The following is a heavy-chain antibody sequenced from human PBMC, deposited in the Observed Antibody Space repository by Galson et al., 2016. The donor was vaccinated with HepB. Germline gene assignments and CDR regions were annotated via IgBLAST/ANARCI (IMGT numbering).Heavy chain of an antibody. CDR3: ARRNTGVVPAAVPYFYYYMDV. V-gene: IGHV3-11*06. CDR1: GFTFSDYY. J-gene: IGHJ6*03. CDR2: ITSSSSYT. D-gene: IGHD2-2*01. Sequence: SLRLSCAASGFTFSDYYMSWIRQAPGKGLEWVSYITSSSSYTNYADSVTGRFTISRDNAKNSLYLQMNSLRAEDTAVYYCARRNTGVVPAAVPYFYYYMDVWGKGTTVTVSS.